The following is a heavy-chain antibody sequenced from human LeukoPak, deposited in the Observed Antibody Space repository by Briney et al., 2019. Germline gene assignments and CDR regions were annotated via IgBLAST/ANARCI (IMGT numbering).Heavy chain of an antibody. D-gene: IGHD2-2*01. CDR1: GGSISSYY. CDR2: IYTSGST. Sequence: SETLSLTCTVSGGSISSYYWSWIRQPAGKGLEWIGRIYTSGSTNYNPSLKSRVTMSVDTSKNQFSLKLSSVTAADTAVYYCARDIVVVPAYNWFDPWGQGTLVTVSS. J-gene: IGHJ5*02. CDR3: ARDIVVVPAYNWFDP. V-gene: IGHV4-4*07.